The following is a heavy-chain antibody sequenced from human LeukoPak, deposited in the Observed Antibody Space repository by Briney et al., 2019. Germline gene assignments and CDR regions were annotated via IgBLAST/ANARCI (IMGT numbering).Heavy chain of an antibody. J-gene: IGHJ5*02. CDR1: GGSISSGDYY. CDR2: IYYSGST. D-gene: IGHD2-2*01. V-gene: IGHV4-30-4*08. CDR3: ARDQSRWYCSSTSCYGNNWFDP. Sequence: SQTLSLTCTVSGGSISSGDYYWSWIRQPPGKGLEWIGYIYYSGSTYYNPSLKSRVTISVDTSKNQFSLKLSSVTAADTAVYYCARDQSRWYCSSTSCYGNNWFDPWGQGTLVTVSS.